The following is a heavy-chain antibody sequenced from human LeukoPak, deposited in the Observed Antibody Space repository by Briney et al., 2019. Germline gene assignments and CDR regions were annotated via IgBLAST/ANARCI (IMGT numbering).Heavy chain of an antibody. CDR2: ITMIGSTK. Sequence: LRPSYAASGFPFSDSYMSGIRQAPGKGVEWGSFITMIGSTKYSQDSVKGRVTISRNNAKNSLKLQMNSLRAEDTAVYYCARVRGDYVWARYGPHWFDPWGQGTLVTVSS. J-gene: IGHJ5*02. D-gene: IGHD3-16*01. V-gene: IGHV3-11*01. CDR1: GFPFSDSY. CDR3: ARVRGDYVWARYGPHWFDP.